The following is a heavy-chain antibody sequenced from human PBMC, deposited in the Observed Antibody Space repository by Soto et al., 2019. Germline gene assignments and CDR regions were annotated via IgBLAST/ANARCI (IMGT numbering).Heavy chain of an antibody. J-gene: IGHJ6*02. CDR2: ISYDGSNK. V-gene: IGHV3-30*18. CDR3: AKAKASGTQHYYYGMDV. CDR1: GFTFSSYG. Sequence: GGSLRLSCAASGFTFSSYGMHWVRQAPGKGLEWVAVISYDGSNKYYADSVKGRFTISRDNSKNTLYLQMNSLRAEDTAVYYCAKAKASGTQHYYYGMDVWGQGTTVTVSS. D-gene: IGHD1-7*01.